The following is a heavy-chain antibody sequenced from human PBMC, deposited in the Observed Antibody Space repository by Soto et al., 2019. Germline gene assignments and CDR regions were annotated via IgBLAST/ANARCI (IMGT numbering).Heavy chain of an antibody. CDR3: TTEDILATRSYDY. CDR1: GFNSNMYS. CDR2: ISSHCVTI. Sequence: GGPLRLSCGASGFNSNMYSMIWVRQAPGKGLEGLSYISSHCVTIYYADSVRGRLTIFRDNAKNSLYLHMNSLRDEDTAEYDSTTEDILATRSYDYWGQVALVTVSS. J-gene: IGHJ4*02. D-gene: IGHD5-12*01. V-gene: IGHV3-48*02.